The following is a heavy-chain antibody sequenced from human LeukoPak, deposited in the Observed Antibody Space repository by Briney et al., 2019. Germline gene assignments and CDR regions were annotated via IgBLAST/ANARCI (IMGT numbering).Heavy chain of an antibody. Sequence: GGSLRLSCAASGFSFSSYSMNWVRQAPGKGLEWVSSISSSSSSYIYYADSVKGRFTISRDNAKNSLYLQMNSLRAEDTAVYYCARDRAGTAMPMISYYYYYMDVWGKGTTVTVSS. D-gene: IGHD5-18*01. CDR3: ARDRAGTAMPMISYYYYYMDV. J-gene: IGHJ6*03. CDR2: ISSSSSSYI. V-gene: IGHV3-21*01. CDR1: GFSFSSYS.